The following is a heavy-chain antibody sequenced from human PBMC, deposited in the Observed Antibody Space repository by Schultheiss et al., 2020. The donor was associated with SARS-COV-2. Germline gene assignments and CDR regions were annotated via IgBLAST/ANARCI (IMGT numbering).Heavy chain of an antibody. CDR2: INPSGGST. CDR3: AREGPITIFGVVIMPKNWFDP. V-gene: IGHV1-46*01. Sequence: ASVKVSCKASGYTFTSYYMHWVRQAPGQGLEWMGIINPSGGSTSYAQKFQGRVTMTRDTSTSTVYMELSSLRSEDTAVYYCAREGPITIFGVVIMPKNWFDPWGQGTLVTVSS. J-gene: IGHJ5*02. CDR1: GYTFTSYY. D-gene: IGHD3-3*01.